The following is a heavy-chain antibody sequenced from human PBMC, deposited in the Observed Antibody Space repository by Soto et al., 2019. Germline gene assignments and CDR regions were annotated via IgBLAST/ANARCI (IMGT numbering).Heavy chain of an antibody. D-gene: IGHD2-15*01. V-gene: IGHV3-74*01. CDR1: GFTFSSHW. Sequence: PGGSLRLSCTASGFTFSSHWMDWVRQAPGKVPVWVSRINGDGISTNYAEFVQGRFTISRDNAKNTLYLQMNRLRVEDTGIYYCAGVVNVGYYYYAMDVWGQGTTVTVSS. CDR2: INGDGIST. J-gene: IGHJ6*02. CDR3: AGVVNVGYYYYAMDV.